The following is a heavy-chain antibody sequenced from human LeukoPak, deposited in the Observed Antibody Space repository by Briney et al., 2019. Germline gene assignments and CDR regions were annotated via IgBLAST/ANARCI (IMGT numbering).Heavy chain of an antibody. CDR3: AKESLTMVRGVITRFDY. CDR2: IRYDGSNK. CDR1: GIPFTRNG. J-gene: IGHJ4*02. Sequence: GGSLRLSCAASGIPFTRNGMHWVRQAPGKGLEWVAFIRYDGSNKNYADSLRGRFAISRDNSKNTLYLQMNSLRPEDTAVYYCAKESLTMVRGVITRFDYWGQGTLVTVSS. D-gene: IGHD3-10*01. V-gene: IGHV3-30*02.